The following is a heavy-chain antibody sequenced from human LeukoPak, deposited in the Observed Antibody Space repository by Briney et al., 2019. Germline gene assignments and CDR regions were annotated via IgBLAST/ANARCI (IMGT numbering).Heavy chain of an antibody. CDR2: ISYDGSNK. Sequence: PGGSLRLSCAASGFTFSSYAMSWVRQAPGKGLEWVAVISYDGSNKYYADSVKGRFTISRDNSKNTLYLQMNSLRAEDTAVYYCAKGLYFDWLSDYFDYWGQGTLVTVSS. D-gene: IGHD3-9*01. CDR1: GFTFSSYA. J-gene: IGHJ4*02. CDR3: AKGLYFDWLSDYFDY. V-gene: IGHV3-30*18.